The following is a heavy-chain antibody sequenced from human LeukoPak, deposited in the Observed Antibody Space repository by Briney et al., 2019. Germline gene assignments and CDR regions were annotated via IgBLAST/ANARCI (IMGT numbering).Heavy chain of an antibody. CDR2: IYYTGST. V-gene: IGHV4-59*08. CDR1: GGSISSYY. D-gene: IGHD4-11*01. Sequence: SETLSLTCTVSGGSISSYYWNWIRQPPGKGLEWIGYIYYTGSTNYRPSLKSRVTISVDTSRNQFSLKLSSVTAADTAVYYCARGRYSNYANDYWGQGTLVTVSS. CDR3: ARGRYSNYANDY. J-gene: IGHJ4*02.